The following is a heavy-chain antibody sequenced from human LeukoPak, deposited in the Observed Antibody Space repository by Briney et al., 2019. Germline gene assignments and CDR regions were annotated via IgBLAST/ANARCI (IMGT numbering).Heavy chain of an antibody. V-gene: IGHV7-4-1*02. J-gene: IGHJ5*02. CDR3: ARDRLIQLWPWRPNWFGP. CDR1: GYTFTTYS. Sequence: ASVKVSCKASGYTFTTYSMNWVRQAPGQGLEWMGYINTNTGNPTYAQAFTGRFVFSLDTSVTTAYLHISSLKAEDTAVYYCARDRLIQLWPWRPNWFGPWGQGTLVTVSS. D-gene: IGHD5-18*01. CDR2: INTNTGNP.